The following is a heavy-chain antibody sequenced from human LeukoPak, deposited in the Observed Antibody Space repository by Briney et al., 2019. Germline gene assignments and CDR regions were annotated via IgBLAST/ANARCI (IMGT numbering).Heavy chain of an antibody. Sequence: TGGSLRLSCAASGFTLSSYAMSWVRQAPGKGLEWVSAISGSGGSTYYADSVKGRFTISRDNSKNTLYLQMNSLRAENTAVYYCAQGPYYDSSGYYNSNFDYWGQGTLVTVSS. V-gene: IGHV3-23*01. CDR3: AQGPYYDSSGYYNSNFDY. J-gene: IGHJ4*02. D-gene: IGHD3-22*01. CDR2: ISGSGGST. CDR1: GFTLSSYA.